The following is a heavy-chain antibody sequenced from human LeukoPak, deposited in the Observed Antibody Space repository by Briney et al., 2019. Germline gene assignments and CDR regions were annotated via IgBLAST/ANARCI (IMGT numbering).Heavy chain of an antibody. CDR1: GFTFSSYW. CDR3: ARGGFRRGWFGGQGGYYGMDV. V-gene: IGHV3-74*01. CDR2: INSDGSST. J-gene: IGHJ6*02. Sequence: GGSLRLSCAASGFTFSSYWMHWVRQAPGKGLVWVSRINSDGSSTSYADSVKGRFTISRDNAKNTLYLQMNSLRAEDTAVYYCARGGFRRGWFGGQGGYYGMDVWGQGTTVTVSS. D-gene: IGHD3-10*01.